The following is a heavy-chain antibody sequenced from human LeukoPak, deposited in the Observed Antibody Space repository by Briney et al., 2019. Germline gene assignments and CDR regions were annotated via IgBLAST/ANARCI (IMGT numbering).Heavy chain of an antibody. CDR1: GGSIRSSNSF. CDR3: ARGAGPAAMSYYYYYMDV. D-gene: IGHD2-2*01. CDR2: IYYNGNT. Sequence: SGTLSLTCSVSGGSIRSSNSFWGWIRQPPGEPLEWIATIYYNGNTYYNPSLQSRVTISVDTSKNQFSLKLSSVTAADTAVYYCARGAGPAAMSYYYYYMDVWGKGTTVTISS. V-gene: IGHV4-39*07. J-gene: IGHJ6*03.